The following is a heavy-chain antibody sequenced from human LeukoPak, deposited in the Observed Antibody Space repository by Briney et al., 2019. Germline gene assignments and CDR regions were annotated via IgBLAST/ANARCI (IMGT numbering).Heavy chain of an antibody. Sequence: SVKVSCKASGGTFSSYAISWVRQAPGQGLEWMGGIIPIFGTANYAQKFQGRVTITADESTSTAYMELSSLRSEDTAVYYCARSQDKIAAAGGDWGQGTLVTVSS. D-gene: IGHD6-13*01. CDR1: GGTFSSYA. J-gene: IGHJ4*02. CDR2: IIPIFGTA. V-gene: IGHV1-69*13. CDR3: ARSQDKIAAAGGD.